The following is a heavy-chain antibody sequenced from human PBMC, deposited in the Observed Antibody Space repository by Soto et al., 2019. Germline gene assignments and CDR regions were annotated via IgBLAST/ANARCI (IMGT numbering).Heavy chain of an antibody. CDR2: ISGSGGST. CDR1: GFTFSSYA. V-gene: IGHV3-23*01. D-gene: IGHD6-13*01. CDR3: AKDSSSWFDFDY. J-gene: IGHJ4*02. Sequence: EVQLLESGGGLVQPGGSLRLSCAASGFTFSSYAMIWVRQAPGKGLEWVSAISGSGGSTYYADSVKGRFTISRDNSKNTLYLQMNSLRAEDTAVYYCAKDSSSWFDFDYWGQGTLVTVSS.